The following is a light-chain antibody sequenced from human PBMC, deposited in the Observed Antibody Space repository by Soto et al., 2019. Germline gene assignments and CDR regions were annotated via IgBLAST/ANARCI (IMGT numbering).Light chain of an antibody. CDR3: QQYGSPA. V-gene: IGKV3-20*01. CDR1: QSVSSH. Sequence: TQSPATLSVSPGESANLSCRASQSVSSHLAWYQQKPGQAPRLLIYGASSRATGIPDRFSGSGSGTDFTLTISRLEPEDFAVYYCQQYGSPAFGQGTKVDIK. J-gene: IGKJ1*01. CDR2: GAS.